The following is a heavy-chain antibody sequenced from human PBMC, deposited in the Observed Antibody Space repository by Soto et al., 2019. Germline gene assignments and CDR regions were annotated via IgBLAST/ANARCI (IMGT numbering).Heavy chain of an antibody. V-gene: IGHV3-30*18. Sequence: ESGGGVVQPGRSLRLSCAASGFTFSSYGMHWVRQAPGKGLEWVAVISYDGSNKYYADSVKGRFTISRDNSKNTLYLQMNSLRAEDTAVYYCAKNSMQLVLSTLDYWGQGTLVTVSS. CDR1: GFTFSSYG. CDR3: AKNSMQLVLSTLDY. D-gene: IGHD6-6*01. J-gene: IGHJ4*02. CDR2: ISYDGSNK.